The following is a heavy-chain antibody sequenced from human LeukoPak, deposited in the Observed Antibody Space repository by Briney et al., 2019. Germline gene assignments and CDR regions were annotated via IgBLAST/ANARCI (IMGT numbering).Heavy chain of an antibody. J-gene: IGHJ4*02. Sequence: SETLSLTCAVYGGSFSGYYWSWIRQPPGKGLEWIGEINHSGSTNYNPSLKSRVTISVDTSKNQFSLKLCSVTAADTAVYYCAREVGSSSSTPFDYWGQGTLVTVSS. CDR1: GGSFSGYY. D-gene: IGHD6-13*01. CDR2: INHSGST. V-gene: IGHV4-34*01. CDR3: AREVGSSSSTPFDY.